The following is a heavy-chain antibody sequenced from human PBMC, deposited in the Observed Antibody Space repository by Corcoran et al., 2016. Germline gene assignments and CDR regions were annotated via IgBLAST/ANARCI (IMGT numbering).Heavy chain of an antibody. V-gene: IGHV3-48*04. CDR1: GFTFSSYS. CDR2: ISSSSSTL. Sequence: EVQLVESGGGLVQPGGSLSLSCAASGFTFSSYSMNWVRQAPGKGLEWVSYISSSSSTLYYADSVKGRFTISRDNAKNSLYLQMNSLRAEDTAVYYCASPAPYSGYASGYWGQGTLVTVSS. J-gene: IGHJ4*02. D-gene: IGHD5-12*01. CDR3: ASPAPYSGYASGY.